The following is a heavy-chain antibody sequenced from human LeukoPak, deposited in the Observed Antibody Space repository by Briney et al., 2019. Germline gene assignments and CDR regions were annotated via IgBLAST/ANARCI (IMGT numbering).Heavy chain of an antibody. V-gene: IGHV3-7*05. Sequence: GGSLRLSCAASGFTFSSYWMSWVRQAPGKGLEWVANINQDGSEKYYVDSVKGRFTISRDNAKNSLYVQMNSLRAEDTAVYYCARDDSGFGEILFDYWGQGTLVTVSS. CDR3: ARDDSGFGEILFDY. J-gene: IGHJ4*02. CDR2: INQDGSEK. CDR1: GFTFSSYW. D-gene: IGHD3-10*01.